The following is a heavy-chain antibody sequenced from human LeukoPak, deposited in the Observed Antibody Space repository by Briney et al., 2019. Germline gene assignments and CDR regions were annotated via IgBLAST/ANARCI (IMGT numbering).Heavy chain of an antibody. CDR3: ARHNYHERGSTDY. V-gene: IGHV3-7*01. J-gene: IGHJ4*02. Sequence: GGSLRLSCAASGFTFSSYWMSWVRQAPGKGLEWVANIKQDGSEKYYVDSVKGRFTISRDNAKNSLYLQMNSLRAEDTAVYYCARHNYHERGSTDYWGQGTLVTVSS. CDR1: GFTFSSYW. CDR2: IKQDGSEK. D-gene: IGHD5-24*01.